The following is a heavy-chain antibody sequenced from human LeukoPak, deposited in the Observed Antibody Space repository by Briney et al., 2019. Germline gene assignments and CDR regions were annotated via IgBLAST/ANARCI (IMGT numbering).Heavy chain of an antibody. CDR2: IYYSGST. J-gene: IGHJ3*02. CDR3: ARTIVVVPAAISDAFDI. V-gene: IGHV4-59*01. Sequence: SETLSPTCTVSGGSIRSYYWSWIRQPPGKGLEWIGYIYYSGSTNYNPSLKSRVTISVDTSKNQFSLKLSSVTAADTAVYYCARTIVVVPAAISDAFDIWGQGTMVTVSS. CDR1: GGSIRSYY. D-gene: IGHD2-2*02.